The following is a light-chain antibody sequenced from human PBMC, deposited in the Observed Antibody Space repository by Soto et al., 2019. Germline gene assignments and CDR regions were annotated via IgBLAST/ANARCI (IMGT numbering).Light chain of an antibody. CDR3: HQHDIAPRT. CDR1: QSVNSRY. J-gene: IGKJ1*01. V-gene: IGKV3-20*01. CDR2: GAS. Sequence: EIVLTQSPGTLSLSPGERATLSCRASQSVNSRYLAWYQQKPGQAPRLLIYGASSRATGIPDRFSGSGSGTDFTLTIVRLEPEDFAVYYCHQHDIAPRTFGHGTKVEVK.